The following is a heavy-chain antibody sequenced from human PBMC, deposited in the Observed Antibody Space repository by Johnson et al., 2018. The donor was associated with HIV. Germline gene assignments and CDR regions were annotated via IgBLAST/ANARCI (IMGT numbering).Heavy chain of an antibody. J-gene: IGHJ3*02. V-gene: IGHV3-53*01. CDR2: IYSGGST. Sequence: VQLVESGGGLIQPGGSLRLSCAASGFTVTSTYMSWVRQAPGKGLEWVSVIYSGGSTGYADSVKGRFTISRDNAKNSLYLQMNSLRAEDTALYYCARVRARGVKHAFDIWGQGTMVTVSS. CDR1: GFTVTSTY. D-gene: IGHD3-10*01. CDR3: ARVRARGVKHAFDI.